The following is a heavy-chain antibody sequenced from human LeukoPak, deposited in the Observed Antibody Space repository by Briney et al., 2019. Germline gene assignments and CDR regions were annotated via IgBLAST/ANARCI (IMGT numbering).Heavy chain of an antibody. CDR1: GFTFSDYY. J-gene: IGHJ4*02. CDR3: ARNLTLAGGYCLGDCCYSLHS. CDR2: ISSSGATS. V-gene: IGHV3-11*04. D-gene: IGHD2-15*01. Sequence: GGSLRLSCAASGFTFSDYYMNWLRQAPGKGLEWLSYISSSGATSKYADSVKGRFITSRDNAKDSLYLQLISLREEDTDVYYGARNLTLAGGYCLGDCCYSLHSWGQGTLGTVS.